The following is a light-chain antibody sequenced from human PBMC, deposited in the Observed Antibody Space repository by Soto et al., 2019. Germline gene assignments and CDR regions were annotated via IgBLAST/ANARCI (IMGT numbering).Light chain of an antibody. V-gene: IGLV2-14*01. J-gene: IGLJ2*01. CDR1: ATDVGAYNY. CDR2: AVT. Sequence: QAVVTQPASVSGSPGQSITISCTGTATDVGAYNYVSWYQQHPGRAPKLIIYAVTDRPSGVADRFSGSKSGDTASLTISGLQAEDEAHYYCSSFTSSTTLLFGGGTKLTVL. CDR3: SSFTSSTTLL.